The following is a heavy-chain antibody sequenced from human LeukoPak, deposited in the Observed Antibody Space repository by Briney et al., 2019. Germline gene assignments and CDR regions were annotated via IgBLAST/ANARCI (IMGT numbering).Heavy chain of an antibody. CDR2: ISSNGGST. CDR1: GFTFSSYA. V-gene: IGHV3-64*01. D-gene: IGHD1-26*01. CDR3: AREAFGMGAKYIDY. J-gene: IGHJ4*02. Sequence: GGSLRLSCAASGFTFSSYAMHWVRQAPGNGLEYVSAISSNGGSTYYANSVKGRFTISRDNSKSSLYLQMGSLRPEDMAVYYCAREAFGMGAKYIDYWGQGTLVTVSS.